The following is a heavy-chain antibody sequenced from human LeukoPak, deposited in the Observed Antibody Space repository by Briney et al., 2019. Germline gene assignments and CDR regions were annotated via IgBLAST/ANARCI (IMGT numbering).Heavy chain of an antibody. J-gene: IGHJ5*02. Sequence: ASVNVACTVSGYTLTELSMHWVRQAPGKGLEWMGGFDPEDGETIYEQKFQGRVTMTEDTSTDTAYMELSSLRSEDTAVYYCATVSGEGELVDPWGQGTLVTVSS. CDR2: FDPEDGET. CDR1: GYTLTELS. D-gene: IGHD1-1*01. CDR3: ATVSGEGELVDP. V-gene: IGHV1-24*01.